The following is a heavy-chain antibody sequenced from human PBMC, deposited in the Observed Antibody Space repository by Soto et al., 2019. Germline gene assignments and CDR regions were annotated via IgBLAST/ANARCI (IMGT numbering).Heavy chain of an antibody. CDR2: IWYDGSNK. CDR1: GFTFSSYG. J-gene: IGHJ4*02. Sequence: GGSLRLSCAASGFTFSSYGMHWVRQAPGKGLEWVAVIWYDGSNKYYADSVKGRFTISRDNSKNTLYLQMNSLRAEDTAVYYCARGVYDSSGWLGPVGDPEATLFDYWGQGTLVTVSS. V-gene: IGHV3-33*01. D-gene: IGHD3-22*01. CDR3: ARGVYDSSGWLGPVGDPEATLFDY.